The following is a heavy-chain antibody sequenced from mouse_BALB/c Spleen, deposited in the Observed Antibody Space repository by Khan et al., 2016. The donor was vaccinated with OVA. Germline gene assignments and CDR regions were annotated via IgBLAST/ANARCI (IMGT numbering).Heavy chain of an antibody. D-gene: IGHD1-1*01. CDR2: IHYSGTT. CDR1: GYSITSGYS. V-gene: IGHV3-1*02. J-gene: IGHJ1*01. CDR3: ARSGTTVVAYWYFDV. Sequence: EVQLVESGPDLVKPSQSLSLTCTVTGYSITSGYSWHWIRQFPGNKLEWMGYIHYSGTTNYNPSLKSRISITRDTSKNQFFLQLNSVTTEDTATYYWARSGTTVVAYWYFDVWGAGTTVTFSS.